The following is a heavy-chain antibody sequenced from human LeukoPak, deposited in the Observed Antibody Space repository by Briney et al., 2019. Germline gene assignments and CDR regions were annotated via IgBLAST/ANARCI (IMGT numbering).Heavy chain of an antibody. CDR2: IRYDGSNK. J-gene: IGHJ5*02. D-gene: IGHD3-10*01. CDR1: GFTFSDYY. Sequence: GGSLRLSCAASGFTFSDYYMSWVRQAPGKGLEWVAFIRYDGSNKYYADSVKGRFTISRDNSKNTLYLQMNSLRAEDTAVYYCAGRGTMVRGVFDPWGQGTLVTVSS. V-gene: IGHV3-30*02. CDR3: AGRGTMVRGVFDP.